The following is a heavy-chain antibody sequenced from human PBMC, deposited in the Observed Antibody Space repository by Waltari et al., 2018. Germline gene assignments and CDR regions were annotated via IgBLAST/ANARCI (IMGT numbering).Heavy chain of an antibody. J-gene: IGHJ4*02. CDR1: GFTFSTNN. D-gene: IGHD3-16*01. V-gene: IGHV3-21*01. Sequence: EVQLVESGGGLVKPGGSLRLSCAASGFTFSTNNMNWVRQAPGKGLEWISSISSDGNYKHYADSVKGRFTVSRDNAKNSLSLQINSLTAEDTAVYYCASGGWGFYLGYWGQGALVTVSS. CDR2: ISSDGNYK. CDR3: ASGGWGFYLGY.